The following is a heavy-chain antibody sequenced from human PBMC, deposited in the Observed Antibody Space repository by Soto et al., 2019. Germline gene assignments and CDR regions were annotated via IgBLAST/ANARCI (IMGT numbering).Heavy chain of an antibody. D-gene: IGHD3-10*01. CDR3: ARGSMVRGVIAYYYYGMDV. V-gene: IGHV4-30-4*01. Sequence: SETLSLTCTVSGGSISSGDYYWSWIRQPPGKGLEWIGYIYYSGSTYCNPSLKSRVTISVDTSKNQFSLKLSSVTAADTAVYYCARGSMVRGVIAYYYYGMDVWGQGTTVTVSS. J-gene: IGHJ6*02. CDR1: GGSISSGDYY. CDR2: IYYSGST.